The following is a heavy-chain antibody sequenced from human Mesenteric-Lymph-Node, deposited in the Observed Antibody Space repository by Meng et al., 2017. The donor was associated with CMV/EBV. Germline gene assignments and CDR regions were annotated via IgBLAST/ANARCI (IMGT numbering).Heavy chain of an antibody. CDR2: INPIFGTE. Sequence: SGVTFSTYGFSWVGQAAGQGREWRGGINPIFGTEKYAQKFQGRVTITADKSTSTAYMELSSLRSEDTAVYYCARVRYFDWDQYYLDYWGQGTLVTVSS. V-gene: IGHV1-69*06. D-gene: IGHD3-9*01. J-gene: IGHJ4*02. CDR3: ARVRYFDWDQYYLDY. CDR1: GVTFSTYG.